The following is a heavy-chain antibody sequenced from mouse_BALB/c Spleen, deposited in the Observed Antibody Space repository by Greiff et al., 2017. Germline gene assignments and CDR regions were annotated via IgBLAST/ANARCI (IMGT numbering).Heavy chain of an antibody. CDR3: TRDRENDYGSEAMDY. CDR1: GFTFSSYT. CDR2: ISSGGSYT. Sequence: EVKVVESGGGLVQPGGSLKLSCAASGFTFSSYTMSWVRQTPEKRLEWVATISSGGSYTYYPDSVKGRFTISRDNAKNTLYLQMSSLKSEDTAMYYCTRDRENDYGSEAMDYWGQGTSVTVSS. V-gene: IGHV5-6-4*01. D-gene: IGHD2-4*01. J-gene: IGHJ4*01.